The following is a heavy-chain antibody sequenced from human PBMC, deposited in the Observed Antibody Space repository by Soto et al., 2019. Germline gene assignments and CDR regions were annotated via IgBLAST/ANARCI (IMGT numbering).Heavy chain of an antibody. V-gene: IGHV1-69*04. D-gene: IGHD6-13*01. CDR3: ARDIAAAGADAFDI. J-gene: IGHJ3*02. CDR1: GGTFSSYT. Sequence: SVKVSCKASGGTFSSYTISWVRQAPGQGLEWMGRIIPILGIANYAQKFQGRVTITADKSTSTAYMELSSLRSEDTAVYYCARDIAAAGADAFDIWGQGTMVTVSS. CDR2: IIPILGIA.